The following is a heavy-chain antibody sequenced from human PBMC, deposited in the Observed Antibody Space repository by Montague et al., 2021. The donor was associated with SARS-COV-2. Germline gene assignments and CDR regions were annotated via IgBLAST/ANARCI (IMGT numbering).Heavy chain of an antibody. CDR1: GFSLSTSGVG. J-gene: IGHJ5*01. CDR3: ARRRSVGDVWSGDNWFDS. Sequence: PALVKPTQTLTLTCRFSGFSLSTSGVGVAWIRQPPRKALEWLAVIYWNDDKRYSPSLKNRLTVTKDTSKNEVILTMTNMDPVDTATYYCARRRSVGDVWSGDNWFDSWGQGTLVTVSS. D-gene: IGHD3-3*01. V-gene: IGHV2-5*01. CDR2: IYWNDDK.